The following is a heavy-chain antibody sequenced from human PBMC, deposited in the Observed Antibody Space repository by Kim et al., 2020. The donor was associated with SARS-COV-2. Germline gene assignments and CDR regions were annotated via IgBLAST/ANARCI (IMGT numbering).Heavy chain of an antibody. D-gene: IGHD3-10*01. J-gene: IGHJ4*02. Sequence: ASVKVSCKASGYTFTTYAMNWVRQAPGQGLEWMGWINTNTGNPTYAQGFTGRFVFSLDTSVSTAYLQISSLKAEDTDVYYCARVGGGYGSGSYFYWGQGTLVTVSS. CDR3: ARVGGGYGSGSYFY. V-gene: IGHV7-4-1*02. CDR1: GYTFTTYA. CDR2: INTNTGNP.